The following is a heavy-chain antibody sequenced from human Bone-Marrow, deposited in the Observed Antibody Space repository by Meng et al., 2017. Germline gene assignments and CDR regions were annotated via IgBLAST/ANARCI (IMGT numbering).Heavy chain of an antibody. Sequence: LSLTCAASGFTFSSYAMHWVRQAPGKGLEWVAVISYDGSNKYYADSVKGRFTISRDNSKNTLYLQMNSLRAEDTAVYYCARDFRPLLLTHPDMDVWGQGTTVTVSS. CDR1: GFTFSSYA. D-gene: IGHD3-16*01. J-gene: IGHJ6*02. CDR2: ISYDGSNK. V-gene: IGHV3-30*04. CDR3: ARDFRPLLLTHPDMDV.